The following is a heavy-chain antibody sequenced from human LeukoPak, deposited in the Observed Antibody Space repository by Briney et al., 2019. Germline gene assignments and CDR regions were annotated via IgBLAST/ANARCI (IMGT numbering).Heavy chain of an antibody. CDR3: AKDLFVRVTTQYYLDS. CDR2: ISYDGSSE. D-gene: IGHD1-1*01. J-gene: IGHJ4*02. Sequence: PGRSLRLSCAASAFTFSNFAMHWVRQAPGKGLEWVAVISYDGSSETYADSVKGRFTVSRDNSKNTLYLQMNSLRAEDTAMYYCAKDLFVRVTTQYYLDSWGQGTLVTVSS. CDR1: AFTFSNFA. V-gene: IGHV3-30*18.